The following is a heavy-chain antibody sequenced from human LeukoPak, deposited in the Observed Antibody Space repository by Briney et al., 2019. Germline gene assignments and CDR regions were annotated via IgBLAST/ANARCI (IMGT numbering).Heavy chain of an antibody. CDR1: GCSVSSGSYY. Sequence: SETLSLTCTVSGCSVSSGSYYWTWIRQPPGKGLEWIGYSYYSGSTNDNPSLNSRVTISEDTSKNQFSLTMSSVTAADTAVYFCARESRSNGAWSYFDYWGQGALVTASS. V-gene: IGHV4-61*01. J-gene: IGHJ4*02. CDR2: SYYSGST. CDR3: ARESRSNGAWSYFDY. D-gene: IGHD2-8*01.